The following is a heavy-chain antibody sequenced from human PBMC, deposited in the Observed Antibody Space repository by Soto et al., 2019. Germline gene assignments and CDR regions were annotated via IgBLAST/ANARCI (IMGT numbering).Heavy chain of an antibody. CDR3: ARDPRDVSPGYCYGNPADY. Sequence: QVQLVESGGGVVQPGRSLRLSCAASGFTFSSYAMHWVRQAPGKGLEWVAVISYDGSNKYYADSVKGRFTISRDNSKNTLYLQMNSLRAEDTSVYYCARDPRDVSPGYCYGNPADYWGQGTLVTVSS. CDR2: ISYDGSNK. J-gene: IGHJ4*02. D-gene: IGHD5-18*01. CDR1: GFTFSSYA. V-gene: IGHV3-30-3*01.